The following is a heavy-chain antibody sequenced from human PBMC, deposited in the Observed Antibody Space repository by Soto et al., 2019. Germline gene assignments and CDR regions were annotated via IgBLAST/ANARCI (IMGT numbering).Heavy chain of an antibody. CDR2: IYYRGST. CDR3: ARTTAVPNTLRSRYFFDY. V-gene: IGHV4-61*08. CDR1: GASVSSGGYY. D-gene: IGHD4-17*01. J-gene: IGHJ4*02. Sequence: LSLTCTVTGASVSSGGYYWTWIRQPPGKGLEWIGYIYYRGSTNYNPSLKSRVTISLDTSKNQFSLRLSSVTTADTALYYCARTTAVPNTLRSRYFFDYWGQGTLVTVSS.